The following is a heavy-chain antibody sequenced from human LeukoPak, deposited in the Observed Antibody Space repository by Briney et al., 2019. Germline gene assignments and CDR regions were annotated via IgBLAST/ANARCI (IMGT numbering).Heavy chain of an antibody. D-gene: IGHD1-26*01. V-gene: IGHV4-34*01. CDR1: GGSLIGSY. Sequence: SETLSLTCAVYGGSLIGSYWSWIRQPPGKGLEWIGEINHSGSTNYNPSLKSRVTISVDTSKNQFSLKLSSVTAADTAVYYCASVGGAGGASGYWGQGTLVTVSS. CDR3: ASVGGAGGASGY. J-gene: IGHJ4*02. CDR2: INHSGST.